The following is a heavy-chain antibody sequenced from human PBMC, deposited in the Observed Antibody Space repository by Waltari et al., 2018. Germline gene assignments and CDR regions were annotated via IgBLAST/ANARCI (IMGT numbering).Heavy chain of an antibody. CDR2: IIPIFGTAP. CDR3: ARRQLGGAFDP. D-gene: IGHD3-16*01. J-gene: IGHJ5*02. Sequence: QVQLVQSGAEVRTPGSSVKVPCKASGGTFGSYAITWVRQAPGEGLEWMGGIIPIFGTAPNYAQKFQGRLTITADESTATVYMDLSSLRSDDTAVYYCARRQLGGAFDPWGQGTLVSVSS. CDR1: GGTFGSYA. V-gene: IGHV1-69*12.